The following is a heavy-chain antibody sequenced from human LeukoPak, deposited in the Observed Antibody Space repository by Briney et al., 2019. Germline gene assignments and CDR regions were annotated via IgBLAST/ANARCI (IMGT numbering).Heavy chain of an antibody. CDR3: AKYSGWYYFDY. J-gene: IGHJ4*02. V-gene: IGHV4-4*07. Sequence: SETLSLTCTASGASINSGYWSWIRQPAGKGLEWIGRIYTSGNTDYNPSLKSRVTMSGDTSKNQLSLKLSSVTAADTAVYYCAKYSGWYYFDYWGQGTVVSVSS. CDR1: GASINSGY. CDR2: IYTSGNT. D-gene: IGHD6-19*01.